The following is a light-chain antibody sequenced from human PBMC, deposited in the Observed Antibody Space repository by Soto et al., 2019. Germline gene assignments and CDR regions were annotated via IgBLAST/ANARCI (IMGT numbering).Light chain of an antibody. CDR3: QQYNKWPSYT. CDR1: QSVSSN. Sequence: EIVMTQSPATLSVSPGERATLSCRASQSVSSNLAWYQEKPGQAPRLLIYAASTRATGIPARFRASGSGTEFTLPISSLQSEDFAVYYCQQYNKWPSYTFGAVTKREIK. V-gene: IGKV3-15*01. CDR2: AAS. J-gene: IGKJ2*01.